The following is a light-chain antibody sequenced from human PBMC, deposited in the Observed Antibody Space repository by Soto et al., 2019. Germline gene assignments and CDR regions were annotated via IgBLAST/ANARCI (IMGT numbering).Light chain of an antibody. J-gene: IGLJ1*01. V-gene: IGLV2-14*01. CDR1: SSDVGRYNY. Sequence: QSALTQPASVSGSPGQSITISCTGTSSDVGRYNYVSWYQQHPGKAPKLMIYGVSNRPSGVSNRFSGSKSGNTASLTISGLQAEDEADYYCNSYAGTSYVFGTGTKVTVL. CDR2: GVS. CDR3: NSYAGTSYV.